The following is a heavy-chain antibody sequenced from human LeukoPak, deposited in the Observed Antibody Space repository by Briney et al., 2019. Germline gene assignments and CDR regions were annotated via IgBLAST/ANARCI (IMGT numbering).Heavy chain of an antibody. CDR3: ASEGTIFGVVSD. Sequence: PGGSLRLSCAASGFTFSDYYMSWIRQAPGKGLGWVSYISSSGITIYYADSVKGRFTISRDNAKNSLYLQMNSLRAEDTAVYYCASEGTIFGVVSDWGQGTLVTVSS. D-gene: IGHD3-3*01. V-gene: IGHV3-11*01. CDR2: ISSSGITI. J-gene: IGHJ4*02. CDR1: GFTFSDYY.